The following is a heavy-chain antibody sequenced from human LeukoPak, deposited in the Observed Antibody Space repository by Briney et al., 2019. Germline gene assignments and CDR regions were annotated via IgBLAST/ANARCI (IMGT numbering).Heavy chain of an antibody. V-gene: IGHV4-31*11. CDR3: ARVAVAGTFDP. CDR2: IYYSGST. Sequence: SETLSLTCAVSGGSISSGGYSWSWIRQHPGKGLEWIGYIYYSGSTYYNPSLKSRVTISVDTSKNQFSLKLSSVTAADTAVYYCARVAVAGTFDPWGQGTLVTVSS. D-gene: IGHD6-19*01. CDR1: GGSISSGGYS. J-gene: IGHJ5*02.